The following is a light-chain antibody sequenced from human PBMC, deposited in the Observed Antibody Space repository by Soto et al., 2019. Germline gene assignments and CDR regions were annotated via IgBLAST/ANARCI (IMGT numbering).Light chain of an antibody. CDR3: QRYGNSPPLT. Sequence: EIVMTQSPATLSVSPGERATLSCRASQSVGSNLAWYQQKPGQAPRLLIYGASTRATGIPARFSGSGSGTEFTLTISSLQSEDFAIYFCQRYGNSPPLTFGGGTKVEIK. CDR1: QSVGSN. J-gene: IGKJ4*01. CDR2: GAS. V-gene: IGKV3-15*01.